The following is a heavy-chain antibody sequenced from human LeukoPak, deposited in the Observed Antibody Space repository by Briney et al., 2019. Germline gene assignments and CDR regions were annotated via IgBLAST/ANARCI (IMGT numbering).Heavy chain of an antibody. V-gene: IGHV3-48*01. CDR1: GFTFSSYS. Sequence: GGSLRLSCAASGFTFSSYSMNWVRQAPGKGLEWVSHISSGSGSISYADSVKGRFTISRDNSKNTLFLQMNSLRAEDTAVYYCAREIFNGFDIWGQGTMVTVSS. J-gene: IGHJ3*02. CDR3: AREIFNGFDI. CDR2: ISSGSGSI.